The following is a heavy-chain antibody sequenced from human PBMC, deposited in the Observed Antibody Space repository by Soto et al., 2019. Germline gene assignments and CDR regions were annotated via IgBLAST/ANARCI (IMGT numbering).Heavy chain of an antibody. CDR3: AKGYYYDSSGLEGDY. CDR2: ITGSGGST. CDR1: GITFSSSA. V-gene: IGHV3-23*01. J-gene: IGHJ4*02. Sequence: EVQLLESGGGCIQPGGSLRLSCAASGITFSSSAMSWVRQAPGKGLQWVSLITGSGGSTYYADSVKGRFTISRDNSKNTLYLQMNSLRAEDTAVYYCAKGYYYDSSGLEGDYWGQGTLVTVSS. D-gene: IGHD3-22*01.